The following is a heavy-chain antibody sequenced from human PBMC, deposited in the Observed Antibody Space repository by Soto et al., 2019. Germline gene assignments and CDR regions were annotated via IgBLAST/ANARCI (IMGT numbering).Heavy chain of an antibody. CDR1: GGTFSSYA. D-gene: IGHD2-2*01. J-gene: IGHJ6*02. V-gene: IGHV1-69*01. CDR3: ARSQGSSTSLEIYYYYYYGMDV. Sequence: QVQLVQSGAEVKKPGSSVKVSCKASGGTFSSYAISWVRQAPGQGLEWMGGIIPISDTTNYAQKFQGRVTITADESTSTAYMELSRLSSEDTAVYYCARSQGSSTSLEIYYYYYYGMDVWGQGTTVTVSS. CDR2: IIPISDTT.